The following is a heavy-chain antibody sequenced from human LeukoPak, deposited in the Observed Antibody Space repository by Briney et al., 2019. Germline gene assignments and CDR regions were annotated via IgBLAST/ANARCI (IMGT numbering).Heavy chain of an antibody. J-gene: IGHJ4*02. CDR1: GGSISSYY. CDR3: ARGLGDYFDY. Sequence: SETLSLTCTVSGGSISSYYWSWIRQPPGKGLEWIGEINHSGSTNYNPSLKSRVTISVDTSKNQFSLKLSSVTAADTAVYYCARGLGDYFDYWGQGTLVTVSS. V-gene: IGHV4-34*01. CDR2: INHSGST. D-gene: IGHD3-10*01.